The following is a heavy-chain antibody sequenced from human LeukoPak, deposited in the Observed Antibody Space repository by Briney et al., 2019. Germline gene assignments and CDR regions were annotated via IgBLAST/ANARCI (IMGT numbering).Heavy chain of an antibody. CDR1: GFTFSGYG. V-gene: IGHV3-30*18. CDR3: VKGGWFDD. J-gene: IGHJ4*02. Sequence: GRSLRLSCAASGFTFSGYGMHWVRQAPGKGLEWVAVISYDGSHKYYADSVKGRFTISRDNSKNTLYLQMNTLRVEDTAVYYCVKGGWFDDWGQGTLVTVSS. CDR2: ISYDGSHK. D-gene: IGHD6-19*01.